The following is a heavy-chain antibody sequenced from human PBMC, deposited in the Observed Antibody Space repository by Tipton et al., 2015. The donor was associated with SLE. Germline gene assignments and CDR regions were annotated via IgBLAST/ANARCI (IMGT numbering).Heavy chain of an antibody. J-gene: IGHJ6*03. CDR3: ITDRGEDYYYYYMDV. Sequence: SLRLSCAASGFTFSDAWMSWVRQAPGKGLEWVGRIKSKTDGGTTDYAAPVKGRFTISRDDSKNTLYLQMNSLKTEDTAVYYCITDRGEDYYYYYMDVWGKGTTVTVSS. CDR1: GFTFSDAW. CDR2: IKSKTDGGTT. D-gene: IGHD2-21*01. V-gene: IGHV3-15*01.